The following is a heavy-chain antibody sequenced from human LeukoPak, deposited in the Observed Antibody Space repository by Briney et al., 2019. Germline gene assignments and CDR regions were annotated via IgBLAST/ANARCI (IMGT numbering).Heavy chain of an antibody. CDR2: ISGSGGST. Sequence: GGSLRLSCAASGFTFSSYGMHWVRQAPGKGLEWVSAISGSGGSTYYADSVKGRFTISRDNSKNTLYLQMNSLRAEDTAVYYCARDSTRSVNYMDVWGKGTTVTVSS. J-gene: IGHJ6*03. V-gene: IGHV3-23*01. D-gene: IGHD2-2*01. CDR1: GFTFSSYG. CDR3: ARDSTRSVNYMDV.